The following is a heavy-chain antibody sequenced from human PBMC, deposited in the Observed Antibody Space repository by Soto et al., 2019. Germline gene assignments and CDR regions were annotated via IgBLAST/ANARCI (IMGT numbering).Heavy chain of an antibody. CDR1: GFTFSSYS. D-gene: IGHD3-3*01. CDR3: ARPIFGVVHTLAVVY. Sequence: PGGSLRLSFAASGFTFSSYSMSWVRQAPGKGLEWVAVISYDGSNKYYADSVKGRFTISRDNSKNTLYLQMNSLRAEDTAVYYCARPIFGVVHTLAVVYWGQGTLVTVSS. J-gene: IGHJ4*02. CDR2: ISYDGSNK. V-gene: IGHV3-30-3*01.